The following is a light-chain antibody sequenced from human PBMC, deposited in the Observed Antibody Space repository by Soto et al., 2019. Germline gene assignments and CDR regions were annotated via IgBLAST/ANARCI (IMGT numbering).Light chain of an antibody. CDR1: QSIRSH. CDR2: DAS. Sequence: EIVMTQSPATLSVSPGERATLSCRASQSIRSHLAWYQQKPGQAPRLLIYDASTRATGIPARFSGSGSGTEFTLTISSLQSEDFAVYYCQQYNNWPFTFGQGTRLEIK. V-gene: IGKV3-15*01. CDR3: QQYNNWPFT. J-gene: IGKJ5*01.